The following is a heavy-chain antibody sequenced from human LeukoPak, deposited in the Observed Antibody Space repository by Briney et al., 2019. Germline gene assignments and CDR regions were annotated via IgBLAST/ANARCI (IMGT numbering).Heavy chain of an antibody. CDR1: GYTFTSYY. CDR3: ARDPGPDSSGFSRLDY. D-gene: IGHD6-19*01. V-gene: IGHV1-46*01. J-gene: IGHJ4*02. Sequence: ASVKVSCKASGYTFTSYYMHWVRQAPGQGLEWMGIINPSGGSTSYAQKFQGRVTMTRDTSTSTVYMELSSLRSEDTAVYYCARDPGPDSSGFSRLDYWGQGTLVTVSS. CDR2: INPSGGST.